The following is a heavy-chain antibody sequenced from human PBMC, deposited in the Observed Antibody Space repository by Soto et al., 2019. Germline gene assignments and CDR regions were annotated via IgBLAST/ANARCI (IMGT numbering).Heavy chain of an antibody. CDR2: INAGYGHT. J-gene: IGHJ4*02. V-gene: IGHV1-3*01. CDR3: ARDTGDGTFDF. D-gene: IGHD7-27*01. Sequence: QVHLVQSGAEVRKPGASVKVSCKASGYTFSSYAMHWVRQAPGQRLEWMGWINAGYGHTKSSQKFQDRVTISRETSASTAYMELTSLRSEDTAVYYCARDTGDGTFDFWGQGTLVTVSS. CDR1: GYTFSSYA.